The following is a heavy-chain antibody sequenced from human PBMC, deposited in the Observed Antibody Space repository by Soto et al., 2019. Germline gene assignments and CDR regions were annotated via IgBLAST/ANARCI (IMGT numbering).Heavy chain of an antibody. CDR2: IYYSGST. CDR3: AREDSSGYFDY. J-gene: IGHJ4*02. Sequence: SETLSLTCTVSGGSIRSGGYYWSWIRQHPGKGLEWIGYIYYSGSTYYNPSLKSRVTISVDTSKNQFSLKLSSVTAADSAVYYCAREDSSGYFDYWGQGTLVTVSS. CDR1: GGSIRSGGYY. V-gene: IGHV4-31*03. D-gene: IGHD3-22*01.